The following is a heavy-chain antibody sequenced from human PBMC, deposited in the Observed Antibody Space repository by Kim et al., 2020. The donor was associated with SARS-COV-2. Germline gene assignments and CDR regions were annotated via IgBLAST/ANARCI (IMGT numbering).Heavy chain of an antibody. V-gene: IGHV1-2*06. J-gene: IGHJ6*03. CDR1: GYTFTGYY. CDR2: INPNSGGT. Sequence: ASVKVSCKASGYTFTGYYMHWVRQAPGQGLEWMGRINPNSGGTNYAQKFQGRVTMTRDTSISTAYMELSRLRSDDTAVYYCARRGPGGGEWLSDYYYYMDVWGKGTTVTVSS. CDR3: ARRGPGGGEWLSDYYYYMDV. D-gene: IGHD3-3*01.